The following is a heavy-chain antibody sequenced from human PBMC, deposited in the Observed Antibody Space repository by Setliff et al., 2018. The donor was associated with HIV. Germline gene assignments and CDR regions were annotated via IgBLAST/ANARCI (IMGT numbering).Heavy chain of an antibody. Sequence: SETLSLTCTVSGGSISSYYWSWIRQPPGKGLEWIGYINTSGTTNYNPSLKSRVTTSVDTSKNQFSLKLSSLTAADTAVYYCARGLSFYDPGGFDYWGQGTLVTVSS. D-gene: IGHD3-22*01. CDR1: GGSISSYY. J-gene: IGHJ4*02. V-gene: IGHV4-4*09. CDR2: INTSGTT. CDR3: ARGLSFYDPGGFDY.